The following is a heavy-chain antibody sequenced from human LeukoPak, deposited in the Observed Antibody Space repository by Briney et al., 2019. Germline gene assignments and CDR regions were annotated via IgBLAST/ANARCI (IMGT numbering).Heavy chain of an antibody. CDR1: GFTFSNYA. D-gene: IGHD2/OR15-2a*01. Sequence: GGSLRLSCAASGFTFSNYAIHWVRQAPGKGLEWVALISYDGSNKYYADSVKGRFTISRDNSKNTLYLQMNSLRAEGTAVYYCARDCSDSTAFYLYYFDYWGQGTLVTVSS. V-gene: IGHV3-30-3*01. CDR3: ARDCSDSTAFYLYYFDY. CDR2: ISYDGSNK. J-gene: IGHJ4*02.